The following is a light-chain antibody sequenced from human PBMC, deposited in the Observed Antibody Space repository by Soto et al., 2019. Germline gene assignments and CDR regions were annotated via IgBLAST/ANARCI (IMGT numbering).Light chain of an antibody. V-gene: IGKV3-20*01. CDR3: QQFGRSPST. CDR1: QSASSTY. J-gene: IGKJ2*01. Sequence: EIVLTQSPGTLSLSPGERATLSCRASQSASSTYFAWYQQKPGQAPRLLIYGASTRATGIPDRFSRSGSGTHFTLITSRLELEGFAVYFCQQFGRSPSTFGQATKLQI. CDR2: GAS.